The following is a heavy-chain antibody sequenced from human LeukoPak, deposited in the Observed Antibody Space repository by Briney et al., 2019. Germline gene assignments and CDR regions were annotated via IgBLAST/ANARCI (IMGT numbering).Heavy chain of an antibody. CDR2: ISYDGSNK. D-gene: IGHD3-3*01. Sequence: PGGSLRLSCAASGFTFSSYAMHWVRQAPGKGLEWVAVISYDGSNKYYADSVKGRFTISRDNSKNTLYLQMNSLRAEDTAVYYCARDTLSGVIIGPRMDVWGQGTTVTVSS. V-gene: IGHV3-30-3*01. J-gene: IGHJ6*02. CDR1: GFTFSSYA. CDR3: ARDTLSGVIIGPRMDV.